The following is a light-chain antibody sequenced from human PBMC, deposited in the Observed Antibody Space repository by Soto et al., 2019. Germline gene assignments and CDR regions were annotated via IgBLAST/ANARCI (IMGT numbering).Light chain of an antibody. CDR2: GAS. CDR3: HQYSRSPLS. CDR1: QSVTSTY. Sequence: EIVLTQSPGTLSLSPGQRATLSCRASQSVTSTYLAWYQQKPGQAPKLLIYGASSRATGIPGRFSGSGSGTDCTLIISRLEAEDFAVYYCHQYSRSPLSFGGGARVEL. V-gene: IGKV3-20*01. J-gene: IGKJ4*01.